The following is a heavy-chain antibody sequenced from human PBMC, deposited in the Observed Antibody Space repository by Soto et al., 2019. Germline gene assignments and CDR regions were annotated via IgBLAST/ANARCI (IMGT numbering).Heavy chain of an antibody. CDR3: ARRKERSGPNYFDY. V-gene: IGHV1-8*01. Sequence: QVQLVQSGAEVKRPGASLKVSCQASGYTFTTYDINWVRQAPGQGLEWMGWMNPYTGKAGYAQKFQGRVTMTRDNSISTAYMELSSLRSEETAVYYCARRKERSGPNYFDYWGLGTLVTVSS. CDR2: MNPYTGKA. D-gene: IGHD6-25*01. CDR1: GYTFTTYD. J-gene: IGHJ4*02.